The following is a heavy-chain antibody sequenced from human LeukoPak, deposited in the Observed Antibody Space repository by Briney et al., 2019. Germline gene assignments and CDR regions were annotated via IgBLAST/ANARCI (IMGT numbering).Heavy chain of an antibody. CDR3: AREAGSGSWFDY. V-gene: IGHV3-21*01. CDR1: GFTFSSYG. Sequence: GGSLRLSCAASGFTFSSYGMHWVRQAPGKGLEWVSSISSSSSYIYYADSVKGRFTISRDNAKNSLYLQMNSLRAEDTAVYYCAREAGSGSWFDYWGQGTLVTVSS. CDR2: ISSSSSYI. J-gene: IGHJ4*02. D-gene: IGHD3-10*01.